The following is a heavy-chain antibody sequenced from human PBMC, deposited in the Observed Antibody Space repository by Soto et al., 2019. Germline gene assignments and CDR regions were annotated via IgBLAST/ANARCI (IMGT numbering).Heavy chain of an antibody. Sequence: QVQLQESGPGLVKPSETLSLTCTVSGGSISSYYWSWIRQPPGKGLEWIGYIYYSGSTNYNPSLKSRVTISVDTSKSQFSLKLSSVTAADTAVYYCARGCTVTTDGHWFDPWGQGTLVTVSS. J-gene: IGHJ5*02. V-gene: IGHV4-59*01. D-gene: IGHD4-17*01. CDR2: IYYSGST. CDR3: ARGCTVTTDGHWFDP. CDR1: GGSISSYY.